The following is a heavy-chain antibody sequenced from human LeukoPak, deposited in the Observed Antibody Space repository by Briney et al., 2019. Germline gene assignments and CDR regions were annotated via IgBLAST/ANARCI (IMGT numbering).Heavy chain of an antibody. J-gene: IGHJ4*02. CDR2: IYYSGST. V-gene: IGHV4-59*01. D-gene: IGHD5-18*01. CDR1: GGSISSYY. CDR3: ARVVRGYSYGPFDY. Sequence: AETLSLTCTVSGGSISSYYRSWIRQPPGKGLEWIGYIYYSGSTNYNPPLKSRVTISVDTSKNQFSLKVRSVTAADTAVYYCARVVRGYSYGPFDYWGRGTLVTVSS.